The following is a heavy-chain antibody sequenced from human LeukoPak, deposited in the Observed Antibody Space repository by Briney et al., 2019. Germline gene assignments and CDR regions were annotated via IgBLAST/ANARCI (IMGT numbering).Heavy chain of an antibody. CDR1: GGSISSYY. D-gene: IGHD6-13*01. V-gene: IGHV4-59*01. Sequence: SETLSLTCTVSGGSISSYYWSWIRQPPGKGLEWIGYIYYSGSTNYNPSLKSRVTISVYTSKNQFSLKLSSVTAADTAVYYCARDLYSSSWYGTARGYNWFDPWGQGTLVTVSS. J-gene: IGHJ5*02. CDR3: ARDLYSSSWYGTARGYNWFDP. CDR2: IYYSGST.